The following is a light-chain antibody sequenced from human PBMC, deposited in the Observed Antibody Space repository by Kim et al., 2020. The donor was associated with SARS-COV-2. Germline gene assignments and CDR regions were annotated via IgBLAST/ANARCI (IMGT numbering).Light chain of an antibody. CDR1: QSVGTD. CDR3: QQRHKPPLT. J-gene: IGKJ4*01. Sequence: EIVLTQSPATLSLSPGERASLSCRASQSVGTDLGWYQHKPGRPPRLLIFGASTRATGIPARFSGSGSGTDFTLTISSVEPEDFAVYVCQQRHKPPLTFGGGTKVDIK. CDR2: GAS. V-gene: IGKV3-11*01.